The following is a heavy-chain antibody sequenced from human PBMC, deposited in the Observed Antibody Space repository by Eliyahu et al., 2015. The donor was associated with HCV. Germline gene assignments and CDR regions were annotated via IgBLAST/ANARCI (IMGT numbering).Heavy chain of an antibody. V-gene: IGHV4-34*01. Sequence: QVQLQQWGAGLLKPSETLSLTCAVXGGSFXGYXWSWIRQPPGKGLEWIGEINHSGSTNYNPPLKSRVTISVDTSKNQFSLKLSSVTAADTAVYYCARGSAAGFYYYYGMDVWGQGTTVTVSS. CDR2: INHSGST. CDR3: ARGSAAGFYYYYGMDV. CDR1: GGSFXGYX. J-gene: IGHJ6*02. D-gene: IGHD6-13*01.